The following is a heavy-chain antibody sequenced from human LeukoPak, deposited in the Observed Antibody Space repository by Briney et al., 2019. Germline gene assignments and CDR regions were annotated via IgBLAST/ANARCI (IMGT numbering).Heavy chain of an antibody. D-gene: IGHD3-3*01. J-gene: IGHJ6*02. Sequence: GGSLRLSCAASGFTFSSYAMSWVRQAPGKGLEWVSAISGSGGSTYYADSVKGRFTISRDNSKNTLYLQMKSLRAEDTAVYYCAKDSTYYDFWSGPYYYYGMDVWGQGTTVTVSS. CDR2: ISGSGGST. V-gene: IGHV3-23*01. CDR3: AKDSTYYDFWSGPYYYYGMDV. CDR1: GFTFSSYA.